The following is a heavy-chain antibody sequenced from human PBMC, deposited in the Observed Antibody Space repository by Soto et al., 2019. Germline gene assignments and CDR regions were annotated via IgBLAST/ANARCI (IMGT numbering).Heavy chain of an antibody. J-gene: IGHJ4*02. CDR2: ISGSGGST. D-gene: IGHD2-15*01. Sequence: GSLRLSCAASGFTFSSYAMSWVRQAPGKGLEWVSAISGSGGSTYYADSVKGRFTISRDNSKNTLYLQMNSLRAEDTAVYYCANLGVVVATTDYWGQGTLVTVSS. V-gene: IGHV3-23*01. CDR3: ANLGVVVATTDY. CDR1: GFTFSSYA.